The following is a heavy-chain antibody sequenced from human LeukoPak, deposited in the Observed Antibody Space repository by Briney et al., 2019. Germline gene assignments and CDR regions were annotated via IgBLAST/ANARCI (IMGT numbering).Heavy chain of an antibody. Sequence: SETLSLTCTVSGGSINNYYWSWIRQPPGKGLDWIGYIYYTGSTNYNPSLKSRVTISVDTSKNQFSLKLNSVTAADTAVYYCAGGGPEATAYWGQGTLVTVSS. D-gene: IGHD6-25*01. CDR2: IYYTGST. CDR1: GGSINNYY. V-gene: IGHV4-59*01. CDR3: AGGGPEATAY. J-gene: IGHJ4*02.